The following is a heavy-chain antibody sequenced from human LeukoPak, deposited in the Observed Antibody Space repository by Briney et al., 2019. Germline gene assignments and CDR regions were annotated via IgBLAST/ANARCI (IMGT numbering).Heavy chain of an antibody. CDR2: INPNSGGT. CDR1: GYTFTGYY. V-gene: IGHV1-2*02. D-gene: IGHD3-22*01. CDR3: ARAGVIYYDSSGYYFDY. J-gene: IGHJ4*02. Sequence: ASVKVSCKASGYTFTGYYMHWVRQAPGQGLEWMGWINPNSGGTNYAQKFQGRVTMTRDTSISTAYMELSRLRSDDTAVYYCARAGVIYYDSSGYYFDYGGQGTLVTVSS.